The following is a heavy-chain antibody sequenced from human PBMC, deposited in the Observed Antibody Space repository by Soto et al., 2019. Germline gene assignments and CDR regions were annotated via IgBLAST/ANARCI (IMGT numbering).Heavy chain of an antibody. V-gene: IGHV3-7*01. CDR2: IDEDGSEY. CDR1: GFTFSSYW. J-gene: IGHJ4*02. D-gene: IGHD1-1*01. CDR3: ARTGDGHHDFLDY. Sequence: EVHLEESGGGLVHPGGSLRLSCAASGFTFSSYWMNWVRQAPGKGLEWVTNIDEDGSEYNDAESVRGRFTISRDNAKNTLYLQMNSLRAADTAVYYCARTGDGHHDFLDYWGQGILVSVSS.